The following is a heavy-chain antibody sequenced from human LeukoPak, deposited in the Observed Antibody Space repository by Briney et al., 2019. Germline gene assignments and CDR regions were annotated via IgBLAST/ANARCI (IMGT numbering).Heavy chain of an antibody. J-gene: IGHJ5*02. V-gene: IGHV3-23*01. Sequence: PGGSLRLSCAASGFTFSSYAMSWVRQAPGKGLEWVSSISGSDYSTYYADSVKGRFTVSRDNSKNTLYLQLNSLRAEDTAVYYCAKASGLFLKYNWFDPWGQGTLVTVSS. D-gene: IGHD5-12*01. CDR1: GFTFSSYA. CDR3: AKASGLFLKYNWFDP. CDR2: ISGSDYST.